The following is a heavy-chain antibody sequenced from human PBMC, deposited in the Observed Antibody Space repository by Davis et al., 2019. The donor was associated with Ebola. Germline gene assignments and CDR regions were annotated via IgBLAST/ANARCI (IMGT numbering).Heavy chain of an antibody. D-gene: IGHD6-19*01. CDR3: ARGGGWYYYYYGMDV. J-gene: IGHJ6*02. CDR2: MNPNSGNT. Sequence: ASVKVSCKASGYTFTSYDINWVRQATGQGLEWMGWMNPNSGNTGYAQKFQGRVTMTRDTSISTAYMELSRLRSDDTAVYYCARGGGWYYYYYGMDVWGQGTTVTVSS. CDR1: GYTFTSYD. V-gene: IGHV1-8*01.